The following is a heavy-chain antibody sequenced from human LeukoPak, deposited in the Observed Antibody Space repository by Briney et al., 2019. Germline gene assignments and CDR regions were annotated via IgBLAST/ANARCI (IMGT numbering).Heavy chain of an antibody. D-gene: IGHD6-19*01. CDR3: TRFYRDSVGWYEGRHY. CDR1: GYTFSSYS. CDR2: ISAYNGNT. V-gene: IGHV1-18*01. Sequence: ASVKVSCKASGYTFSSYSISWVRQAPGQGLERMGWISAYNGNTIYAQKVKGRVTMTTDTSTSTAYMELRSLKSDDTAVYYCTRFYRDSVGWYEGRHYWGQGTLVTVSS. J-gene: IGHJ4*02.